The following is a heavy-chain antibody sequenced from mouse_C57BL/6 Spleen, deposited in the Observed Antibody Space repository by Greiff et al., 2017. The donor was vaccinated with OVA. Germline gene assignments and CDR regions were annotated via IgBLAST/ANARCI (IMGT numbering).Heavy chain of an antibody. D-gene: IGHD2-3*01. Sequence: QVQLKQPGAELVRPGSSVKLSCKASGYTFTSYWMDWVKQRPGQGLEWIGNIYPSDSETHYNQKFKDKATLTVDKSSSTAYMQLSSLTSEDSAVYYCARRDDGYWYFDVWGTGTTVTVSS. CDR3: ARRDDGYWYFDV. CDR2: IYPSDSET. J-gene: IGHJ1*03. CDR1: GYTFTSYW. V-gene: IGHV1-61*01.